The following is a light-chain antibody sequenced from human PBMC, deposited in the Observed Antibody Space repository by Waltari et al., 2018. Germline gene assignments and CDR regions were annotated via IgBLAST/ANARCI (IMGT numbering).Light chain of an antibody. J-gene: IGLJ1*01. Sequence: QSVLTQPPSVSAAPGQKVTISCSGSTSNIGNNYVSWYQQLPGAAPKVFIYEPEHRPSGIPDRFSGSKSGNTAPLTISGLQSQDEADYYCCSYAGLGIYVFGTGTKVTVL. CDR1: TSNIGNNY. CDR2: EPE. V-gene: IGLV1-51*02. CDR3: CSYAGLGIYV.